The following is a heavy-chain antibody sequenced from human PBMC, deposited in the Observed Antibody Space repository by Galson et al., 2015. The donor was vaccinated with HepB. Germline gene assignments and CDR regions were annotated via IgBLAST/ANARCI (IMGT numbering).Heavy chain of an antibody. J-gene: IGHJ5*02. D-gene: IGHD1-26*01. CDR2: IYPFDSDT. CDR3: ARREAGAMTNWFDP. Sequence: QSGAEVKKPGESLKISCKGSGYSFSNSWVAWVRQMPGKGLEWMGIIYPFDSDTRYSPSFRGHVTISADKSINTAYLQWSSLKASDTAIYYCARREAGAMTNWFDPWGQGTLVTVSS. V-gene: IGHV5-51*01. CDR1: GYSFSNSW.